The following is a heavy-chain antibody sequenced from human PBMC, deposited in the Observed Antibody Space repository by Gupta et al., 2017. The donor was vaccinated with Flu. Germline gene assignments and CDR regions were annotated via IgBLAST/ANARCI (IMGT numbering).Heavy chain of an antibody. CDR2: IIPIFGTA. CDR1: GGTFSSYA. Sequence: GGTFSSYAISWVRQAPGQGLEWMGGIIPIFGTANYAQKFQGRVTITADESTSTAYMELSSLRSEDTAVYYCATAGKKQPVLGNYYHGMDVWG. CDR3: ATAGKKQPVLGNYYHGMDV. V-gene: IGHV1-69*01. D-gene: IGHD6-6*01. J-gene: IGHJ6*02.